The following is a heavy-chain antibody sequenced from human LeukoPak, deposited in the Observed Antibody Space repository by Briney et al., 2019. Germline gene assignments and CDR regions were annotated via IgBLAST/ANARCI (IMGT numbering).Heavy chain of an antibody. V-gene: IGHV3-48*01. D-gene: IGHD6-6*01. CDR3: ARDRPRAALAPAYFDY. J-gene: IGHJ4*02. Sequence: GGSLRLSCAASGFTFSSYSMNWVRQAPGKGLEWVSYISSSSSTIYYADSVRGRFTISRDNAKNSLYLQMNSLRAEDTAVYYCARDRPRAALAPAYFDYWGQGTLVTVSS. CDR2: ISSSSSTI. CDR1: GFTFSSYS.